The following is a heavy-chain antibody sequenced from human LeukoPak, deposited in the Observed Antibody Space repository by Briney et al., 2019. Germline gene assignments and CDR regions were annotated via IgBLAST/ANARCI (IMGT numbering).Heavy chain of an antibody. CDR3: ARYSGSYYYNNWFDP. D-gene: IGHD1-26*01. V-gene: IGHV4-59*01. Sequence: KASETLSLTCAVYGGSFSGYYWSWIRQPPGKGLEWIGYIYYSGSTNYNPSLKSRVTISVDTSKNQFSLKLSSVTAADTAVYYCARYSGSYYYNNWFDPWGQGTLVTVSS. J-gene: IGHJ5*02. CDR1: GGSFSGYY. CDR2: IYYSGST.